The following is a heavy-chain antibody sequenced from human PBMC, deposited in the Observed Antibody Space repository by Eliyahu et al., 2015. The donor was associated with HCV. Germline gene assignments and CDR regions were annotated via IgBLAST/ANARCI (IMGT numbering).Heavy chain of an antibody. J-gene: IGHJ5*02. CDR1: GFSLTTSGVG. D-gene: IGHD6-6*01. Sequence: QITLKESGPTLVKPTQTLXLTCTFSGFSLTTSGVGVGWIRQPPGKALEWLXLIYWDVDKRYNPFLKSRLTITKDTSKNQVVLTMTNMDPVDTATYYCAHTRLRGIPGRPRWFDPWGQGTLVTVSS. CDR3: AHTRLRGIPGRPRWFDP. V-gene: IGHV2-5*02. CDR2: IYWDVDK.